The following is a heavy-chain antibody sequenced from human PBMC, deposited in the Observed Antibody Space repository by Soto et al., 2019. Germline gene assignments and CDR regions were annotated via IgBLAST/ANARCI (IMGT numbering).Heavy chain of an antibody. J-gene: IGHJ4*02. CDR1: GFTFSSYA. CDR3: ARGGRYFDWLPRKFDD. V-gene: IGHV3-30-3*01. Sequence: GGSLRLSCAASGFTFSSYAMHWVRQAPGKGLEWVAVISYDGSNKYYADSVKGRFTISRDNSKNTLYLQMNSLRAEDTAVYYCARGGRYFDWLPRKFDDWGQGTRVTVSS. D-gene: IGHD3-9*01. CDR2: ISYDGSNK.